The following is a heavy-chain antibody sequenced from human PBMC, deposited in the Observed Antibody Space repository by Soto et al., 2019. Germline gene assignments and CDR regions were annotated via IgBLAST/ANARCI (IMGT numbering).Heavy chain of an antibody. D-gene: IGHD5-18*01. CDR2: INPNSGGT. CDR3: ARDGHXDTAMVTVVYYYYGMDV. CDR1: GYTFTGYY. Sequence: GAPVKVSCKASGYTFTGYYMHWVRQAPGQGLEWMGWINPNSGGTSYAQKFQGRVTMTRDTSISTAYMELSRLRCDDTAVYYCARDGHXDTAMVTVVYYYYGMDVWGQGTTVTVSS. J-gene: IGHJ6*02. V-gene: IGHV1-2*02.